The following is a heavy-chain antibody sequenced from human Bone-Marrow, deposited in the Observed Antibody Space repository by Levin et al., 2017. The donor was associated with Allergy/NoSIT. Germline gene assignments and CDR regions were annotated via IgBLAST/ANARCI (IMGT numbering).Heavy chain of an antibody. V-gene: IGHV3-33*01. CDR3: ARGYDRLWLGYYHYYAMDV. CDR1: GFSFSLFG. D-gene: IGHD3-3*01. Sequence: PGESLKISCVASGFSFSLFGMHWVRQAPGKGLEWVALIWFDGSETYYADSVKGRFTISRDNSNNTLYLQMNSLRAEDTAVYFCARGYDRLWLGYYHYYAMDVWGQGTTVTVSS. J-gene: IGHJ6*02. CDR2: IWFDGSET.